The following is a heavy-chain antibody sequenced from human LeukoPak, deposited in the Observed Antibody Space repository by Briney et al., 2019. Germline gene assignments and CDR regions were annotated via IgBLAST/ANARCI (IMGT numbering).Heavy chain of an antibody. CDR1: GFTFTSYT. CDR2: ISSNGDFI. Sequence: GGSLRLSCAASGFTFTSYTMNWVRQAPGKGLELVSSISSNGDFIYYADSMKSRFTISRDNAKNSLYLQMSSLRAEDTAAYYCVKNSGIWSFWGQGTLVTVSS. D-gene: IGHD1-26*01. CDR3: VKNSGIWSF. J-gene: IGHJ4*02. V-gene: IGHV3-21*04.